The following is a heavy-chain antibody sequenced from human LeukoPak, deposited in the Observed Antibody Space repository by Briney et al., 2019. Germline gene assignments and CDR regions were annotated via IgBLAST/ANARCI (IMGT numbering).Heavy chain of an antibody. V-gene: IGHV4-59*08. CDR3: ARWGYSSSSGWFDT. CDR2: VYYSGST. Sequence: SETLSLTCTVSGGSISSLYCSWIRQPPGKGLELIGSVYYSGSTSYNPSLKSPVAISLDTSNNQFSLRLSSVTAADTAVYYCARWGYSSSSGWFDTWGQGTVVTVSS. J-gene: IGHJ5*02. D-gene: IGHD6-6*01. CDR1: GGSISSLY.